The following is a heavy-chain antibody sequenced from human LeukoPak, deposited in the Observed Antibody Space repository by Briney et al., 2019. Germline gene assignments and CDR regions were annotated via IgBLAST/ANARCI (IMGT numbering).Heavy chain of an antibody. V-gene: IGHV3-66*04. D-gene: IGHD4-17*01. J-gene: IGHJ3*02. CDR2: IYSGGST. CDR1: GFTFSSYW. Sequence: GGSLRLSCAGSGFTFSSYWMNWVRQAPGKGLEWVSIIYSGGSTYYADSVKGRFTISRDNSKNTLYLQMNSLRAEDTAVYYCARHLSGDDIWGQGTMVTVSS. CDR3: ARHLSGDDI.